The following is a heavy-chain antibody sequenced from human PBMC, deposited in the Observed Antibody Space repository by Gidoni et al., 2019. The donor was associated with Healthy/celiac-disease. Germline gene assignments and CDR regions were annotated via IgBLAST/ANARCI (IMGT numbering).Heavy chain of an antibody. CDR2: ISWNSGSI. D-gene: IGHD6-13*01. J-gene: IGHJ4*02. V-gene: IGHV3-9*01. CDR3: AKDIGRSSSWSPFDY. CDR1: GFTFDDYA. Sequence: EVQLVESGGGLVQPGRSLRRSCAASGFTFDDYAMHWVRQAPGKGLEWVSGISWNSGSIGYADSVKGRFTISRDNAKNSLYLQMNSLRAEDTALYYCAKDIGRSSSWSPFDYWGQGTLVTVSS.